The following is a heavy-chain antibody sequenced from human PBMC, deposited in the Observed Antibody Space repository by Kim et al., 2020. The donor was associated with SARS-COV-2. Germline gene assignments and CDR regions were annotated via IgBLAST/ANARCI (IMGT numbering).Heavy chain of an antibody. CDR1: GFTFSSYS. CDR3: ARGAAQRDYYDSSGYYGY. V-gene: IGHV3-21*01. CDR2: ISSSSSYI. Sequence: GGSLRLSCAASGFTFSSYSMNWVRQAPGKGLEWVSSISSSSSYIYYADSVKGRFTISRDNAKNSLYLQMNSLRAEDTAVYYCARGAAQRDYYDSSGYYGYWGQGTLVTVSS. D-gene: IGHD3-22*01. J-gene: IGHJ4*02.